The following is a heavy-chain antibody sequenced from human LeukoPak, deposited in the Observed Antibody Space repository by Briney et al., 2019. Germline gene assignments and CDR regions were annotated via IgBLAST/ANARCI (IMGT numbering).Heavy chain of an antibody. CDR1: GFTFNIAW. Sequence: AGSLTLSCAASGFTFNIAWMNWVRQAPGRGLEWVGRIKSKTDGGTTDYAAPVKGRFTISRDDSKNTLYLQMNSLKTEDTALYYCTTLTMIRRDHADYWGQGTLVTVSS. J-gene: IGHJ4*02. V-gene: IGHV3-15*01. CDR3: TTLTMIRRDHADY. D-gene: IGHD3-10*01. CDR2: IKSKTDGGTT.